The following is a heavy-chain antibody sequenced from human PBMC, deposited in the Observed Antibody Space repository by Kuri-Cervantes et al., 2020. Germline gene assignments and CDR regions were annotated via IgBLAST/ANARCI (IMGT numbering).Heavy chain of an antibody. J-gene: IGHJ4*02. V-gene: IGHV1-46*01. CDR1: RYTFTKYF. D-gene: IGHD6-13*01. Sequence: ASVKVSCKASRYTFTKYFTHWVRQAPGQGLEWMGIINPSGGSTSYAQKFQGRVTMTRGTSTSTIYMELSSLRSEDTAVYYCAREEYSSRRFDYWGQGTLVTVSS. CDR2: INPSGGST. CDR3: AREEYSSRRFDY.